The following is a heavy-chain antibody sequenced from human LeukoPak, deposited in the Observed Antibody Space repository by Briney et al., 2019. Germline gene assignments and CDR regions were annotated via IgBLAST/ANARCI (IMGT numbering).Heavy chain of an antibody. J-gene: IGHJ4*02. CDR1: GYTFTGYY. Sequence: ASVKVSCKASGYTFTGYYIDWVRQAPGQGLEWMGWINSDSGGTNYAQKFQGRVTMTRDTSTTTAYMELSSLRSDDTAFYYCARDTITVTTPYFDYWGQGTLVTVPS. CDR2: INSDSGGT. D-gene: IGHD4-17*01. V-gene: IGHV1-2*02. CDR3: ARDTITVTTPYFDY.